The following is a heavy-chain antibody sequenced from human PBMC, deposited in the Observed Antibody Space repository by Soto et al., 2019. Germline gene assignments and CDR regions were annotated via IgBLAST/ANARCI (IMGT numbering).Heavy chain of an antibody. V-gene: IGHV1-69*01. D-gene: IGHD1-26*01. CDR1: GGTFSSYA. CDR2: IIPIFGTA. J-gene: IGHJ3*02. Sequence: QVQMVQSGAEVQKPGSSVKVSCQASGGTFSSYAISWVRQAPGQGLEWMGGIIPIFGTANYAQKFQGRVTITADESTSTDYMELSSLRSEDTAVYYCARQYIGGHDAFDIRGQGTMVTVSS. CDR3: ARQYIGGHDAFDI.